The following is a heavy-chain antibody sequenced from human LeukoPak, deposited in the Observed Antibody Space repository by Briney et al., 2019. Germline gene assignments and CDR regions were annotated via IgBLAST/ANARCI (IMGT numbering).Heavy chain of an antibody. CDR2: INGDGSST. CDR1: GFILSNYW. J-gene: IGHJ5*02. D-gene: IGHD3-16*01. Sequence: PGGSLRLSCAASGFILSNYWMHWVRQAPGKGLVWVSHINGDGSSTSSADSVKGRFTISRDNAKNSLYLQMNSLRAEDTAVYYCARDWGGNWFDPWGQGTLVTVSS. V-gene: IGHV3-74*01. CDR3: ARDWGGNWFDP.